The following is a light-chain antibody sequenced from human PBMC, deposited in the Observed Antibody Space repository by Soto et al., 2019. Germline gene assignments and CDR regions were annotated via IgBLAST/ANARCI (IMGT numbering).Light chain of an antibody. V-gene: IGKV1-5*01. CDR1: QSISSW. J-gene: IGKJ1*01. CDR3: QQYNTYPCT. CDR2: DAS. Sequence: DIQMTQSPATLSASVGDRVTITCRASQSISSWLAWYQQKPGKVPKLLIDDASSLDSGVPSRFSGSGSGTEFTRTISSLQPDDFATYYCQQYNTYPCTFCQGTKVEIK.